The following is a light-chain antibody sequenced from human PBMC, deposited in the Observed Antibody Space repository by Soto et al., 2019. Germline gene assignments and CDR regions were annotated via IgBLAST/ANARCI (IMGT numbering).Light chain of an antibody. Sequence: QSVLTQPPSVSGAPGQRVTISCTGSRSNIGAGYDVHWYQQLPGTAPKLLIYGNSNRPSGVPDRFSGSKSGTSASLAITGLHAEDDADYYCQSYDSSLSAVVFGGGTKLTVL. V-gene: IGLV1-40*01. CDR1: RSNIGAGYD. J-gene: IGLJ2*01. CDR3: QSYDSSLSAVV. CDR2: GNS.